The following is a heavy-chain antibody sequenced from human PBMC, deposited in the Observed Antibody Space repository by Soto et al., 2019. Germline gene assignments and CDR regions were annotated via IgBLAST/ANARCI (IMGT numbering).Heavy chain of an antibody. J-gene: IGHJ3*02. CDR1: GGSISSYY. CDR2: IYYSGST. CDR3: ARGVDYAPDAFDI. D-gene: IGHD3-16*01. Sequence: PSESLSLTCTVSGGSISSYYWDWIRQPPGKGLEWIGSIYYSGSTNYNPSLKRRVTISLDTYQHQFSLKLTSVTAADTTIYSCARGVDYAPDAFDIWGQGTLVTVSS. V-gene: IGHV4-59*01.